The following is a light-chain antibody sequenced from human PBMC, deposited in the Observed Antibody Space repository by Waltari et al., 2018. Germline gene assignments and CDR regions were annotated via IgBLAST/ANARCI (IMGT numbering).Light chain of an antibody. CDR3: QQYNNWPKT. CDR2: GAS. V-gene: IGKV3-15*01. CDR1: QDVSSN. Sequence: EIVMTQSPATLSVSPGERATLSCRASQDVSSNFAWYQQKPGQAPRLLIYGASTRATGIPARFSGSGSGTEFTLTISSLQSEDFAVYYCQQYNNWPKTFGQGTKVEIK. J-gene: IGKJ1*01.